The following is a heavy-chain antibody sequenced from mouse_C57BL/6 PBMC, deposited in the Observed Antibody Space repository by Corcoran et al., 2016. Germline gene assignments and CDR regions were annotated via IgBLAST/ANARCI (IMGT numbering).Heavy chain of an antibody. J-gene: IGHJ1*03. CDR3: ARYDGSHWYFDV. CDR1: GCTFTTYG. V-gene: IGHV9-3*01. D-gene: IGHD2-3*01. Sequence: QIQLVQAGPELKKPGETVKMSCKASGCTFTTYGMSWVKQAPGKGLKWMGWINTYSGVPTYADDFKGRFAFSLETSASTAYLQINNLKNEDTATYFCARYDGSHWYFDVWGTGTTVTVSS. CDR2: INTYSGVP.